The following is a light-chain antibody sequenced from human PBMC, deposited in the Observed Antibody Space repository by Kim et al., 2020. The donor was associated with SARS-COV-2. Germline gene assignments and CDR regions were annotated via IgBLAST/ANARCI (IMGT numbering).Light chain of an antibody. CDR1: SSDVGGHNY. V-gene: IGLV2-8*01. J-gene: IGLJ2*01. Sequence: QSGLTQPPSASGSPGQSVTISCTGTSSDVGGHNYVSWFQQHPGKAPKLMIYEVNKRPSGVPDRFSGSKSDNTASLTVSGLQAEDEADYYCSSYGGYNNWAFGGGTQLTVL. CDR3: SSYGGYNNWA. CDR2: EVN.